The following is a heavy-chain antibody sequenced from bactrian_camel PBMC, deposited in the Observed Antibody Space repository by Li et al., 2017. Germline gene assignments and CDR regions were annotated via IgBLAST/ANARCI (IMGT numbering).Heavy chain of an antibody. CDR1: GSEFIVPMC. CDR3: AASDVVVRDISDYRY. V-gene: IGHV3S53*01. D-gene: IGHD2*01. J-gene: IGHJ4*01. Sequence: QVQLVESGGGSVQAGGSLTLSCANSGSEFIVPMCMGWFRQAPGKEREGVAAIDSNGSTSYADSVKGRFTISQDNAKQQLYLQMHSLKVEDTAMYYCAASDVVVRDISDYRYWGQGTQVTVS. CDR2: IDSNGST.